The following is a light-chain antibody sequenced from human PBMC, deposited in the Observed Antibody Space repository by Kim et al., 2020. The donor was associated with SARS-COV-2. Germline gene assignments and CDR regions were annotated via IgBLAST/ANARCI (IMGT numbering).Light chain of an antibody. CDR1: ESISDY. Sequence: SASVGDIVTITCRASESISDYLKWYQQKPGKAPRVLIYVASTLQSGAPSRFSGSRSGTEFTLTISSLQPEDSATYYCQQAYRPPYRFGQGTKLEI. CDR3: QQAYRPPYR. J-gene: IGKJ2*03. V-gene: IGKV1-39*01. CDR2: VAS.